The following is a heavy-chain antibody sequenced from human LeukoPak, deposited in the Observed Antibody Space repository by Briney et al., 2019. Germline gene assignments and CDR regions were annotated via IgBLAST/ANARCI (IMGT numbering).Heavy chain of an antibody. V-gene: IGHV3-21*01. D-gene: IGHD4-17*01. CDR2: ISSSSSYI. CDR3: AGYGDYGFRFDY. J-gene: IGHJ4*02. CDR1: GFTFSSYS. Sequence: WGSLRLSCAASGFTFSSYSMNWVRQAPGKGLEWVSSISSSSSYIYYADSVKGRFTISRDNAKNSLYLQMNSLRAEDTAVYYCAGYGDYGFRFDYWGQGTLVTVSS.